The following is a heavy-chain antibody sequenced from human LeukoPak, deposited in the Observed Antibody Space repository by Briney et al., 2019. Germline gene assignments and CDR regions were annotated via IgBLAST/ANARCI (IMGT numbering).Heavy chain of an antibody. Sequence: PSETLSLTCTVSGGSINNYYWNWIRQPPGKGLEWIGFIYSSGTTNYNPSLKSRLSFSIDTSKNQFSLRLTSVTAADTAVYYCARVHIDKYYFDETTNFDIWGQGTMVTVSS. V-gene: IGHV4-59*08. D-gene: IGHD3-22*01. CDR1: GGSINNYY. CDR2: IYSSGTT. J-gene: IGHJ3*02. CDR3: ARVHIDKYYFDETTNFDI.